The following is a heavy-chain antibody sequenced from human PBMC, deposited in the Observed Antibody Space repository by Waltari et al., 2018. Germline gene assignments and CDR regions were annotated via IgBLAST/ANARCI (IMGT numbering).Heavy chain of an antibody. V-gene: IGHV3-30*02. CDR3: AKDGSFVVVPEAMFDYYMDV. CDR1: GFPFRSYG. CDR2: IRYDGSNA. Sequence: QMQLVESGGGVVQPGGSLSLTCDASGFPFRSYGLHWGRQVPGKGREGVAFIRYDGSNAYSADSVKGRFTISRDNSKNTLALHMNSLRPEDTAVYYCAKDGSFVVVPEAMFDYYMDVWGKGTTVSVSS. D-gene: IGHD2-2*01. J-gene: IGHJ6*03.